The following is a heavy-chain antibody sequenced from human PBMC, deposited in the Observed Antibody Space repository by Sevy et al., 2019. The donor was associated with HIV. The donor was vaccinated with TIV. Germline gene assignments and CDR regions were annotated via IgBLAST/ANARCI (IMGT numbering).Heavy chain of an antibody. D-gene: IGHD3-22*01. CDR3: ALAAQVTMKVAGGFFEY. CDR2: IIPIFGTT. V-gene: IGHV1-69*13. J-gene: IGHJ4*02. CDR1: GGTFSRYP. Sequence: ASVKVSCKASGGTFSRYPFSWVRQAPGQGLEWMGGIIPIFGTTNYAQKFQGRVTITADESMSTAYMELSSLRSEDTAVYYCALAAQVTMKVAGGFFEYWGKGTLVTVSS.